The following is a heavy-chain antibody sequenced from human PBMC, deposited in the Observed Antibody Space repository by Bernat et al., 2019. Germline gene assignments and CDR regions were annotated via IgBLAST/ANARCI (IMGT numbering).Heavy chain of an antibody. J-gene: IGHJ6*02. Sequence: QVQLVESGGGVVQPGRSLRLSCAASGFTFSSYGMHWVRQAPGKGLEWVAVISYDGSNKYYADSVKGRFTISRDNSKNTLYLQMNSLRAEDTAVYYCAKSYGFGEPSFGMDVWGRGTTVTVSS. V-gene: IGHV3-30*18. D-gene: IGHD3-10*01. CDR3: AKSYGFGEPSFGMDV. CDR2: ISYDGSNK. CDR1: GFTFSSYG.